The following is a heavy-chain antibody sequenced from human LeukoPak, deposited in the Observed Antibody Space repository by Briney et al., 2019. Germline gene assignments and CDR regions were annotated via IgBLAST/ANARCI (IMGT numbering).Heavy chain of an antibody. Sequence: PSETLSLTCSVSGGSITGYYWSWIRQPPGKGLEWIGYIHYSGKTSYNPSLRSRATISADTPKNQFSLKLASVTAADTAVYYCAGSHGFFWGQGTLVTVSS. D-gene: IGHD3-3*01. CDR1: GGSITGYY. CDR3: AGSHGFF. J-gene: IGHJ4*02. V-gene: IGHV4-59*01. CDR2: IHYSGKT.